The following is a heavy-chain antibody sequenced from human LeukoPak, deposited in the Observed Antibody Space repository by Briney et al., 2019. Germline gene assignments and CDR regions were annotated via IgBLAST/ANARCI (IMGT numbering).Heavy chain of an antibody. J-gene: IGHJ4*02. V-gene: IGHV1-8*01. CDR3: ARVAGNCGGDCYRLVY. CDR2: MNPNSGNT. D-gene: IGHD2-21*01. CDR1: GYTFTTYD. Sequence: ASVKASCKASGYTFTTYDINWVRQATGQGLEWMAWMNPNSGNTGYAQKFQGRVTMIRNTSISTAYMELSSLRSEDTAVYYCARVAGNCGGDCYRLVYWGQGTLVTVSS.